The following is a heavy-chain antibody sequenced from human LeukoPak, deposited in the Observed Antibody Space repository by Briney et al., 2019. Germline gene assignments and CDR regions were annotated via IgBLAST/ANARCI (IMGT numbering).Heavy chain of an antibody. CDR2: INPSGGST. J-gene: IGHJ4*02. Sequence: ASVKVSCKASGYTFTSYYMHWVRQAPGQGLEWMGIINPSGGSTSYAQKFQGRVTMTRDTSTSTVYMELSSLRAEDTAIYYCVKDGGYSSSCYYFDYWGQGTLVTVSS. CDR3: VKDGGYSSSCYYFDY. V-gene: IGHV1-46*01. CDR1: GYTFTSYY. D-gene: IGHD6-13*01.